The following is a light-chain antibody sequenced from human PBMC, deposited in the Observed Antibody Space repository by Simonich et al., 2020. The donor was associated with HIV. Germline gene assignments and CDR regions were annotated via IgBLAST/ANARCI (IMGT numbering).Light chain of an antibody. J-gene: IGKJ1*01. CDR2: WAS. Sequence: DIVMTQSPDSLAVSLGERATINCKSSQSVLYSSNIKSYLAWYQQKPGQPPNLLIYWASTRESGVPDRFSGSGSGTDFTLTISSLQAEDVAVYFCQQYYSTPPTFGQGTKVEIK. CDR3: QQYYSTPPT. V-gene: IGKV4-1*01. CDR1: QSVLYSSNIKSY.